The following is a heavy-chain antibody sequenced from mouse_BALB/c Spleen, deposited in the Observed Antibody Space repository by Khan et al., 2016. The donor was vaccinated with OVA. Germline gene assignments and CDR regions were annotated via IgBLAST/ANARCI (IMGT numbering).Heavy chain of an antibody. CDR1: GYTFTSYT. CDR2: IIPSTVYT. J-gene: IGHJ4*01. Sequence: QVQLQQSGAELARPGASVKMSCKASGYTFTSYTMHWVKQRPGQGLEWIGYIIPSTVYTNYNQKFKDKATLTADKSSSTAYMQLSSLTSEDSAVXDCATDFHYYGSRGAMDNWGQGTSVTVSS. D-gene: IGHD1-1*01. V-gene: IGHV1-4*01. CDR3: ATDFHYYGSRGAMDN.